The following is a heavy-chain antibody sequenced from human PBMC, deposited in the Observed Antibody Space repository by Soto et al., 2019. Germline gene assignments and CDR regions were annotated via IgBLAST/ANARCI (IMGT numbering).Heavy chain of an antibody. J-gene: IGHJ5*02. V-gene: IGHV4-34*01. CDR1: GGSFSGFY. CDR2: INHSGSS. CDR3: AKAANYNNPPYNWFDP. Sequence: PSETLSLTCAVHGGSFSGFYWTWIRQPPGKGLEWIGEINHSGSSNYNPPLKSRVTMSLDTSRNQFSLSLNSVTAADTAVYYCAKAANYNNPPYNWFDPWGQGTLVTVSS. D-gene: IGHD4-4*01.